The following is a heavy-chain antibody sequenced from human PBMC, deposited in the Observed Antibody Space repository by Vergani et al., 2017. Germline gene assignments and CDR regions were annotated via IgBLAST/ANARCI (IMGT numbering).Heavy chain of an antibody. D-gene: IGHD6-19*01. J-gene: IGHJ6*03. CDR3: ARDGVAVAGTTPARYYYYMDV. Sequence: QVQLQESGPGLVKPSQTLSLTCTVSGGSISSGGYYWSWIRQHPGKGLEWIGYIYYSGSTYYNPSLKSRVNISVDTSKNQFSLKLSSVTAADTAVYYCARDGVAVAGTTPARYYYYMDVWGKGTTVTVSS. CDR1: GGSISSGGYY. V-gene: IGHV4-31*03. CDR2: IYYSGST.